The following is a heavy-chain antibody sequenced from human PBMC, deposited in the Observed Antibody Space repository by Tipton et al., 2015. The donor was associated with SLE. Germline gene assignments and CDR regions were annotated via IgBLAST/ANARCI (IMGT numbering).Heavy chain of an antibody. CDR1: GDSISNNNCY. V-gene: IGHV4-39*01. D-gene: IGHD3-22*01. CDR2: IFHTGST. Sequence: GLVKPSETLSLTCTVSGDSISNNNCYWGWIRQTPGKGLEWIGYIFHTGSTFYNPSLKSRVTISVDTSKSQFSLKLTSLTAADTAVYYCARTYYHFDYWGQGTLVTVSS. CDR3: ARTYYHFDY. J-gene: IGHJ4*02.